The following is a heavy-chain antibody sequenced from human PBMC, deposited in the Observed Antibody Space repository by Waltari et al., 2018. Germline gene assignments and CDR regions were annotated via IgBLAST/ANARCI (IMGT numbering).Heavy chain of an antibody. V-gene: IGHV3-7*01. CDR2: IKQDGSEK. CDR3: ARVSSGDYDAFDI. CDR1: GFTFSSYW. J-gene: IGHJ3*02. D-gene: IGHD4-17*01. Sequence: VQLVESGGGLVQPGGSLRLSCAASGFTFSSYWMSWVRQAPGKGLEWVANIKQDGSEKYYVDSVKGRFTISRDNAKNSLYLQMNSLRAEDTAVYYCARVSSGDYDAFDIWGQGTMVIVSS.